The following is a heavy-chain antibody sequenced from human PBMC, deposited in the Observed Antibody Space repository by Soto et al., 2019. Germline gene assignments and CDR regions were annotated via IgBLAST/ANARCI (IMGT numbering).Heavy chain of an antibody. Sequence: QVQLVESGGGVVQPGRSLRLSCTASGLTFSSYGMHWVRQAPGRGLEWVAFISYDGSKTHYKDYVKGRFIISRDNSKNTLDLEMNSLRPEDTAVYYCAIDFTSYTEDPSYFDYWGKGTLVTVSS. CDR2: ISYDGSKT. J-gene: IGHJ4*02. CDR3: AIDFTSYTEDPSYFDY. D-gene: IGHD1-26*01. CDR1: GLTFSSYG. V-gene: IGHV3-30*03.